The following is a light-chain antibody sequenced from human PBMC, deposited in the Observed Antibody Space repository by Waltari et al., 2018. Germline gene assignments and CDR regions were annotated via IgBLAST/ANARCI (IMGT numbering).Light chain of an antibody. CDR2: DAT. Sequence: DIVMTQSPTTLSLSPGERVTLSCRASQTVYNYLAWYQQKVGQAPRLLIYDATKRATGVPARFSGSGFGADFTLTISSLEPEDFVVYYCQQRKSWPFTFGGGSRVDIK. V-gene: IGKV3-11*01. J-gene: IGKJ4*01. CDR1: QTVYNY. CDR3: QQRKSWPFT.